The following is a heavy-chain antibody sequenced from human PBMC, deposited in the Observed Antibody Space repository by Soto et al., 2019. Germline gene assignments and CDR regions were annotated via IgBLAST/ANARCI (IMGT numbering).Heavy chain of an antibody. V-gene: IGHV3-64D*08. CDR2: ISSNWGST. Sequence: EVQLVESGGGLVQPGGSLRLSCSASGFTFSSYAMHWVRQAPGKGLEYVSAISSNWGSTYYADSVKGRFTISRDNSKNTLYLQMSSLRAEATAVYYCVKDERSGSQYYFDYWGQGTLVTVSS. D-gene: IGHD3-3*01. CDR1: GFTFSSYA. CDR3: VKDERSGSQYYFDY. J-gene: IGHJ4*02.